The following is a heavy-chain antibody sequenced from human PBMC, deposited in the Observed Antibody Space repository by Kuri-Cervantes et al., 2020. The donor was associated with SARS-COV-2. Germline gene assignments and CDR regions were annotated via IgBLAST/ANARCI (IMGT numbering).Heavy chain of an antibody. J-gene: IGHJ4*02. CDR2: ISPSGGST. CDR3: ARPHGYGIYYFDY. D-gene: IGHD5-12*01. CDR1: GYTFTSYY. V-gene: IGHV1-46*01. Sequence: ASVKVSCKASGYTFTSYYMHWVRQAPGQGLEWMGIISPSGGSTSYAQKFQGRVTMTRDASTCTVYMELSSLRSEDTAVYYCARPHGYGIYYFDYWGQGTLVTVSS.